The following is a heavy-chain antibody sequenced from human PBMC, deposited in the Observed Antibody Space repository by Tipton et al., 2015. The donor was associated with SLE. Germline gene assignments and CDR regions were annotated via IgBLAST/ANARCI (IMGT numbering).Heavy chain of an antibody. CDR2: IYYDGNT. CDR1: GGSITSGNYN. D-gene: IGHD3-22*01. J-gene: IGHJ4*02. V-gene: IGHV4-39*07. CDR3: ARARYYVNSGYYYFDF. Sequence: TLSLTCIVSGGSITSGNYNWGWIRQPPGKGLEWIANIYYDGNTNYNPSLRSRVTISVDTSKSQFSLKVTSVIATDTAVYYCARARYYVNSGYYYFDFWGQGTLVTVSA.